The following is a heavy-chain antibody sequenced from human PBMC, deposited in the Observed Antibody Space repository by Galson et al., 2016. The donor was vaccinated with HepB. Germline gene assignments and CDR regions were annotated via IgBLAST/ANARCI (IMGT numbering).Heavy chain of an antibody. CDR1: DGSIKGYY. Sequence: ETLSLTCTVSDGSIKGYYWGWIRQAPGKGLEWIGDIYDSGSPSYNPSLKSRVAISIDMSKRQVSIKVTSVTATDPAVYFCAREVSRAARGTTFWYFDLWGRGTLVTVSS. V-gene: IGHV4-59*01. D-gene: IGHD6-13*01. CDR3: AREVSRAARGTTFWYFDL. CDR2: IYDSGSP. J-gene: IGHJ2*01.